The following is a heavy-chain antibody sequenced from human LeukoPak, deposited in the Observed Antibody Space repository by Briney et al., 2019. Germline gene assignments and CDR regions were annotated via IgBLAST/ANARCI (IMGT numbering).Heavy chain of an antibody. CDR1: GFTFSNYG. V-gene: IGHV3-23*01. D-gene: IGHD2-2*01. J-gene: IGHJ4*02. CDR2: ITATSSST. Sequence: GGSLRLSCAASGFTFSNYGMSWVRQAPGKGLEWVSAITATSSSTHDADSVQGRFTISRDNSKNTLYLQMNSLRVEDTAVYYCAKGYCSSTSCLKTDWGQGTLVTVSS. CDR3: AKGYCSSTSCLKTD.